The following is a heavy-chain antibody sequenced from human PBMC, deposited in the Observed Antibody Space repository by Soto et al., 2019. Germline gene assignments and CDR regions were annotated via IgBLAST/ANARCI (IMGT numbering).Heavy chain of an antibody. Sequence: ASVKVSCKTSGFRFTNYGFSWVQQAPGQGLEWMGWISANNDDTHYAQKFQGRVTMTTDTGTGTAYMELRSLRSDDTAMYYCARKGTGHPFDYWGQGTLVTVSS. CDR2: ISANNDDT. CDR3: ARKGTGHPFDY. J-gene: IGHJ4*02. V-gene: IGHV1-18*01. CDR1: GFRFTNYG. D-gene: IGHD1-1*01.